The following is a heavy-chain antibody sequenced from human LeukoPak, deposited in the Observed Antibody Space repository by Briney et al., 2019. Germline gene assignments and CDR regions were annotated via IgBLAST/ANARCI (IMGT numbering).Heavy chain of an antibody. CDR1: GFTFSSYA. CDR2: VSYDGTYK. D-gene: IGHD1-1*01. Sequence: GGSLRLSCAASGFTFSSYAIHWVRQAPGKGLEWVAVVSYDGTYKYNTDSVKGRFTFSRDNSKSTLYLQMNSLRPEDTAVYYCARIWNRAYYFDYWGQGTLVTVSS. CDR3: ARIWNRAYYFDY. V-gene: IGHV3-30-3*01. J-gene: IGHJ4*02.